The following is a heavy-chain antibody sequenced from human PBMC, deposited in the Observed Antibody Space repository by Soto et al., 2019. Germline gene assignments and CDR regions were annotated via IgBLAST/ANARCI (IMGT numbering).Heavy chain of an antibody. CDR3: ARRGYCSGGSCYYYSYFDY. D-gene: IGHD2-15*01. J-gene: IGHJ4*02. V-gene: IGHV1-69*13. CDR2: IIPIFGTA. CDR1: GGTFSSYA. Sequence: GASVKVSCKASGGTFSSYAISWVRQAPGQGLEWMGGIIPIFGTANYAQKFQGRVTITADESTSTAYMELSSLRSEDTAVYYCARRGYCSGGSCYYYSYFDYWGQGTLVTVSS.